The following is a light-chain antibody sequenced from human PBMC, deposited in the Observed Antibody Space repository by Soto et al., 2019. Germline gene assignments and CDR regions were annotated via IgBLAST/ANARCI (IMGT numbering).Light chain of an antibody. CDR2: EAS. CDR1: SSDVGSHNL. J-gene: IGLJ1*01. Sequence: QSVLTQPASVSGSPGQSITISCTGTSSDVGSHNLVSWYQQFPGKAPKLIIFEASKRPSGVSNRFSGSKSGSRASLTISGLQAEDEADYYCCSNAAGSTYVFGSGTKVTV. V-gene: IGLV2-23*01. CDR3: CSNAAGSTYV.